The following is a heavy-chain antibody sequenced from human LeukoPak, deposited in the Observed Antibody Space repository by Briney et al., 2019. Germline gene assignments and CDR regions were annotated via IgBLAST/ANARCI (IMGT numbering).Heavy chain of an antibody. CDR2: IYYSGTT. D-gene: IGHD4-17*01. CDR3: ARSGTVTTWNY. V-gene: IGHV4-31*03. CDR1: GGSMSRGGYY. J-gene: IGHJ4*02. Sequence: TLTLTCTVYGGSMSRGGYYWSWIRQHPEKGLEWIGCIYYSGTTYYHPSLTSRVAISVDTSKNQFSLKLSSVTAADTAVYYCARSGTVTTWNYWGQGTLVTVSS.